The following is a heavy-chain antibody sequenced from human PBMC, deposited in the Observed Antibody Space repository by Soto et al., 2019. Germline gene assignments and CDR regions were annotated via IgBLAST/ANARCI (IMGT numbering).Heavy chain of an antibody. J-gene: IGHJ4*02. CDR2: ISGTGRTT. V-gene: IGHV3-23*01. CDR1: GFSFSVFG. D-gene: IGHD3-10*01. Sequence: EQLLESGGGLVQPGGFLRLSCETSGFSFSVFGMSWVRQAPGKGLEWVSSISGTGRTTYYADSVKGRFTISRDNSKNTLFLQMDRLTAEDSAVYYCAMRGASMVPYYFDFWGQGTLVTVSS. CDR3: AMRGASMVPYYFDF.